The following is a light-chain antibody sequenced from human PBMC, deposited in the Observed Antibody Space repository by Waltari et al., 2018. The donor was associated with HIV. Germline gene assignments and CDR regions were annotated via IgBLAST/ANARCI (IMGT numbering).Light chain of an antibody. Sequence: QSALTQPPSASGSPGQSVTISCTGTSGDVGASNYVSWYQVHPGKAPKLMIYEATERPAGVPDRFSGSKSGNTASLTVSGLQPEDEAHYYCSSYVGSNNVLFGGGTKLTVL. CDR2: EAT. J-gene: IGLJ2*01. V-gene: IGLV2-8*01. CDR3: SSYVGSNNVL. CDR1: SGDVGASNY.